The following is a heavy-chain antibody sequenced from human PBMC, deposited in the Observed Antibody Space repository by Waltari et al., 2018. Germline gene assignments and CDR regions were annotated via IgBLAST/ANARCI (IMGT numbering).Heavy chain of an antibody. V-gene: IGHV3-9*02. J-gene: IGHJ6*02. D-gene: IGHD3-10*01. CDR1: GVTTDVRA. CDR3: LKDLSPGGADV. Sequence: EVQLVQSGGGLVQPGGSLRLSCTTPGVTTDVRAMHWVRQVPGKDLEWVAGIYWNSDKIDYADSVKGRFIISRDNAKTSVYLQMNSLRVEDTAFYYCLKDLSPGGADVWGQGTTVTVSS. CDR2: IYWNSDKI.